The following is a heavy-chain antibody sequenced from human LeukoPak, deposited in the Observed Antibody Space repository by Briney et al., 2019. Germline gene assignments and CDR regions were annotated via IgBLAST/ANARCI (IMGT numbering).Heavy chain of an antibody. J-gene: IGHJ5*02. D-gene: IGHD3-3*01. CDR3: ARHSGLRSPFDP. V-gene: IGHV4-31*03. Sequence: SETLSLTCTVSGGSISSGGYYWSWIRQHPGKGLEWIGYIYYSGSTYYNPSLKSRVTISVDTSKNQFSLKMNSVTAADTAVYYCARHSGLRSPFDPWGQGTLVTVSS. CDR1: GGSISSGGYY. CDR2: IYYSGST.